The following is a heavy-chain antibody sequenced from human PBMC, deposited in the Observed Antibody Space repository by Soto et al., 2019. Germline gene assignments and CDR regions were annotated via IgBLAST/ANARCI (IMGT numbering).Heavy chain of an antibody. CDR3: EKSFEQRYPIDY. V-gene: IGHV3-9*01. CDR1: GFSFDDYA. CDR2: ISWNSGSI. Sequence: EVQLVESGGGLVQPGRSLRLSCAASGFSFDDYAMHWVRQAPGKGLEWVSGISWNSGSIAYADSVKGRFTISRDNAKKSLYLQMNTLRAEDTALYYCEKSFEQRYPIDYWGQGTLVTVSS. D-gene: IGHD1-1*01. J-gene: IGHJ4*02.